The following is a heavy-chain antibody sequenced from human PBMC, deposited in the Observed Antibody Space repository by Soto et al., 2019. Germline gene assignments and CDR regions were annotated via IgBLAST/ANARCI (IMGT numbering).Heavy chain of an antibody. D-gene: IGHD6-13*01. CDR2: IYYSGST. CDR1: GGSISSYY. J-gene: IGHJ4*02. CDR3: ARGWGAAADYYFDY. Sequence: SETLSLTCTVSGGSISSYYWSWIRQPPGKGLEWIGYIYYSGSTNYNPSLKSRVTISVDTSKNQFSLKLSSVTAADTAVYYCARGWGAAADYYFDYWGQGTLVTVSS. V-gene: IGHV4-59*01.